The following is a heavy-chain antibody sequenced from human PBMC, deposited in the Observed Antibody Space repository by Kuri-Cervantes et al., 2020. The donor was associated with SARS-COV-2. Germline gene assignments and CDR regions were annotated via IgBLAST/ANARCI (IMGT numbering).Heavy chain of an antibody. V-gene: IGHV1-69*04. Sequence: SVKVSCKASGGTFSSYAISWVRQAPGQGLEWMGRIIPILGTANYAQKFQGRVTITADKSTSTAYMELSSLRSEDAAMYYCARERSTLLSFDYWGQGTLVTVSS. CDR1: GGTFSSYA. D-gene: IGHD2-15*01. J-gene: IGHJ4*02. CDR3: ARERSTLLSFDY. CDR2: IIPILGTA.